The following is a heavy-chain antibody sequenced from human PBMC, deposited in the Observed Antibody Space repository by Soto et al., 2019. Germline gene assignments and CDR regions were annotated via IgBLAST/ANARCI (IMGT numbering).Heavy chain of an antibody. V-gene: IGHV3-66*01. Sequence: EVHLVESGGGLVQPGGSLRLACAAPGFTVRNNYMSWVRQAPGKGLEWVSVVYDDGSTYYAGSVKGRFTISRDNSKNTVSLQMNSLRAEDTAVYYCARGHYGSLPGYFDYWGQGTLVTVSS. D-gene: IGHD3-10*01. J-gene: IGHJ4*02. CDR2: VYDDGST. CDR1: GFTVRNNY. CDR3: ARGHYGSLPGYFDY.